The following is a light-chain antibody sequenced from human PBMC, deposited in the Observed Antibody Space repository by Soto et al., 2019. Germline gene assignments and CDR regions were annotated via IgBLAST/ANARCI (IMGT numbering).Light chain of an antibody. CDR3: CSYAGQRVV. J-gene: IGLJ2*01. CDR2: EGN. Sequence: QSALTQPASVSGSPGQSITISCTCNLVSWYQQHPGKAPKLMIYEGNKRPSGVSNRFSGSKSGNTASLTISGLQAEDEADYYCCSYAGQRVVFGGGTKLTVL. V-gene: IGLV2-23*01. CDR1: NL.